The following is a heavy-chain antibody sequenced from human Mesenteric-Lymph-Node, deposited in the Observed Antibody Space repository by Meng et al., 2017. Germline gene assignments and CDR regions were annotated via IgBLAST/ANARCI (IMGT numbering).Heavy chain of an antibody. J-gene: IGHJ4*02. CDR1: GFTFSSYD. V-gene: IGHV3-13*01. Sequence: GGSLRLSCAASGFTFSSYDMHWVRQATGKGLEWVSAIGTAGDTYYPDSVKGRFTISREDAKSSSYLQMNSLRAGDTAVYYCARRGSGYHLDYWGQGTLVTVSS. CDR3: ARRGSGYHLDY. CDR2: IGTAGDT. D-gene: IGHD5-12*01.